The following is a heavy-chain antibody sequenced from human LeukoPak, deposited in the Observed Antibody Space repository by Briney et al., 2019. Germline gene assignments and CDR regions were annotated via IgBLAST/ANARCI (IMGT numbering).Heavy chain of an antibody. J-gene: IGHJ5*02. CDR2: INPNSGCT. D-gene: IGHD6-19*01. CDR3: ARNPTRGAVADNWFDP. Sequence: ASVNVSCKASGYTFTCYYMHWVRQAPGQGLEWVGLINPNSGCTNYAQKFQGRVTRTRATSISTAYMAVSRLGSDDTAWLCCARNPTRGAVADNWFDPWGQGNLVTVSS. V-gene: IGHV1-2*02. CDR1: GYTFTCYY.